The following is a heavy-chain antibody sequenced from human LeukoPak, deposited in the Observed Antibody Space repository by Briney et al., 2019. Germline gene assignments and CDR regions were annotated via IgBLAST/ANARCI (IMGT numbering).Heavy chain of an antibody. Sequence: GRSLRLSCAASGFTFSSYGMHWVRQAPGKGLEWVAVIWYDGSNKYYADSVKGRFTISRDNSKNTLYLQMNSLRAEDTAVYYCARDSRDGYNSRGGYWGQGTLVTVSS. D-gene: IGHD5-24*01. J-gene: IGHJ4*02. CDR2: IWYDGSNK. CDR3: ARDSRDGYNSRGGY. V-gene: IGHV3-33*01. CDR1: GFTFSSYG.